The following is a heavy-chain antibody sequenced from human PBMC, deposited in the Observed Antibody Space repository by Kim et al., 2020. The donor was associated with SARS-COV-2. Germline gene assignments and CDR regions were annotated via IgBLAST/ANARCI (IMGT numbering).Heavy chain of an antibody. J-gene: IGHJ3*02. Sequence: KGRFTISRDNSKNTLYLQMNSLRAEDTAVYYCAKWDYDSSGYPTDDAFDIWGQGTMVTVSS. CDR3: AKWDYDSSGYPTDDAFDI. D-gene: IGHD3-22*01. V-gene: IGHV3-23*01.